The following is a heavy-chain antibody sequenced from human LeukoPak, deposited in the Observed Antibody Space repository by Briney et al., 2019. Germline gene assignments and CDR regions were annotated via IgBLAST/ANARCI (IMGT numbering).Heavy chain of an antibody. J-gene: IGHJ4*02. CDR1: GYTFTGYY. CDR3: ARDMGASVLDY. CDR2: INPNSGGT. D-gene: IGHD1-26*01. V-gene: IGHV1-2*02. Sequence: ASVKVSCKASGYTFTGYYLHWVRQAPAQGPEWMGWINPNSGGTNYAQKFQGRVTMTRDTSINTAYMDLSRLTSDDTAVYYCARDMGASVLDYWGQGALVTVSS.